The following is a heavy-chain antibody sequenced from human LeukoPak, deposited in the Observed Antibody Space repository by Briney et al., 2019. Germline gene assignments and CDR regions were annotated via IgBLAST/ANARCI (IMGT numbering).Heavy chain of an antibody. D-gene: IGHD1-26*01. J-gene: IGHJ4*02. V-gene: IGHV3-23*01. CDR2: ISSGGGST. CDR1: GFTFSSYG. CDR3: AKVIVGATSFDY. Sequence: HSGGALRLSCAASGFTFSSYGMSWVRQAPGKALEWVSGISSGGGSTHYADSVKGRFTISRDNSKNTLYLQMNSLRAEDTAVYYCAKVIVGATSFDYWGQGTLVTVSS.